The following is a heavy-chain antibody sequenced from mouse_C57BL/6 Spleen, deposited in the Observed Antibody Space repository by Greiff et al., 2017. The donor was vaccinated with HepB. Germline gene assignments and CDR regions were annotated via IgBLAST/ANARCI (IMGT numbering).Heavy chain of an antibody. CDR1: GFTFSSYA. Sequence: EVHLVESGGGLVKPGGSLKLSCAASGFTFSSYALSWVRQTPEKRLEWVATISDGGSYTYYPDNVKGRFTISRDNAKNNLYLQMSHLKSEDTAMYYCARDITTVVATPSYFDYWGQGTTLTVSS. V-gene: IGHV5-4*01. CDR2: ISDGGSYT. J-gene: IGHJ2*01. D-gene: IGHD1-1*01. CDR3: ARDITTVVATPSYFDY.